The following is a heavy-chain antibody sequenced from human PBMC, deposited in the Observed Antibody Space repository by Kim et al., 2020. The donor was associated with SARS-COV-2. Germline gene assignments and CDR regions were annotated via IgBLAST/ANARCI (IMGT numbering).Heavy chain of an antibody. J-gene: IGHJ4*02. CDR3: AKDPAAADPGGY. D-gene: IGHD6-13*01. V-gene: IGHV3-43*01. Sequence: YYADSVKGRFTISRDNSKNSLYLQMNSLRTEDTALYYCAKDPAAADPGGYWGQGTLVTVSS.